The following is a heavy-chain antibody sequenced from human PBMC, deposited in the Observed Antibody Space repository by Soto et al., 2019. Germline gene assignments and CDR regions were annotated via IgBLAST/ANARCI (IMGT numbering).Heavy chain of an antibody. CDR2: IIPIFGTA. V-gene: IGHV1-69*13. J-gene: IGHJ6*02. D-gene: IGHD6-13*01. Sequence: SVKVSCEASGGTFSSYAISWVRQAPGQGLEWMGGIIPIFGTANYAQKFQGRVTITADESTSTAYMELSSLRSEDTAVYYCASAIAAAGKRYYCYGMDGWRELSTVTV. CDR1: GGTFSSYA. CDR3: ASAIAAAGKRYYCYGMDG.